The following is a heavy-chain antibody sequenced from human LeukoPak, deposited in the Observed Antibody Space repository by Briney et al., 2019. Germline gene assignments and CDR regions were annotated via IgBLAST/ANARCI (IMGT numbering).Heavy chain of an antibody. CDR1: GYTFTGYY. Sequence: ASVKVSCKASGYTFTGYYLHWVRQAPGQGLEWMRWIDANSGGTNYAQKFEGRVTMTRDTSISAAYMEVSRLRSDDTAVYYCARGSYKDIWGQGTMVTVSA. V-gene: IGHV1-2*02. CDR2: IDANSGGT. D-gene: IGHD3-10*01. J-gene: IGHJ3*02. CDR3: ARGSYKDI.